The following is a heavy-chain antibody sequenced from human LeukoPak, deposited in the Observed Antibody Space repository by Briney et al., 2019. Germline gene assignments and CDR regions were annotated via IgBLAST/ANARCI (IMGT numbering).Heavy chain of an antibody. CDR2: INPNSGGT. D-gene: IGHD2-8*01. J-gene: IGHJ5*02. CDR3: ARDPCTNGVCYTSWFDP. CDR1: GYTFTGYY. V-gene: IGHV1-2*02. Sequence: GSVKVSCKASGYTFTGYYMHWVRQAPGQGLEWMGWINPNSGGTNYAQKFQGRVTMTRDTSISTAYMELSRLRSDDTAVYYCARDPCTNGVCYTSWFDPWGQGTLVIVSS.